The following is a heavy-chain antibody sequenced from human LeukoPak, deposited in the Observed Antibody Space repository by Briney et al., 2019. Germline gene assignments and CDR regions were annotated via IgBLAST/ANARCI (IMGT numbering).Heavy chain of an antibody. Sequence: EASVKVSCKASGYTFTSYGISWVRQAPGQGLEWMGWISAYNGNTNYAQKLQGRVTMTTDTSTSTAYMELRSLRSDDTAVYYCARDSEGLYGDFDTVNWFDPWGQGTLVTVSS. CDR2: ISAYNGNT. CDR3: ARDSEGLYGDFDTVNWFDP. V-gene: IGHV1-18*01. J-gene: IGHJ5*02. CDR1: GYTFTSYG. D-gene: IGHD4-17*01.